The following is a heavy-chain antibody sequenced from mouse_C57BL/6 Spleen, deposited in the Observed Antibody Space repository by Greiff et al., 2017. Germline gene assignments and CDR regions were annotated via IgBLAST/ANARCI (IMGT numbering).Heavy chain of an antibody. Sequence: VQLQQPGAELVKPGASVKLSCKASGYTFTSYWMQWVKQRPGQGLEWIGEVDPSDSYTNYNQKFKGKATLTVDTSSSTAYMQLSSLTSEDSAVYYCARKGAYYGNDYFDYWGQGTTLTVSS. V-gene: IGHV1-50*01. CDR1: GYTFTSYW. D-gene: IGHD2-1*01. J-gene: IGHJ2*01. CDR3: ARKGAYYGNDYFDY. CDR2: VDPSDSYT.